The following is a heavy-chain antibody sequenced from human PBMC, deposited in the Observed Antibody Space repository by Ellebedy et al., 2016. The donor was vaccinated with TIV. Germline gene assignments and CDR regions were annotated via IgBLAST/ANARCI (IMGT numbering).Heavy chain of an antibody. V-gene: IGHV3-33*01. J-gene: IGHJ4*02. CDR3: ARAQNYDFWSGYEY. CDR1: GFTFSSSG. Sequence: GESLKISCAASGFTFSSSGMHWVRQAPGKGLEWVAVIWYDGGNKYYADSVKGRFTISRDNSKNTLYLQMNSLRAEDTAVYYCARAQNYDFWSGYEYWGQGTLVTVSS. CDR2: IWYDGGNK. D-gene: IGHD3-3*01.